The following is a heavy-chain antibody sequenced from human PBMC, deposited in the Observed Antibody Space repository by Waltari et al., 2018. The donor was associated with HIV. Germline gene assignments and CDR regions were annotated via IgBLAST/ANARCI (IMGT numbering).Heavy chain of an antibody. CDR3: ARDHRGNKLLYGMDV. V-gene: IGHV1-69*01. Sequence: QVQLVQSGAEVKKPGSSVRVSCKVSGGTFSSYAINWVRQAPRQGLEWRGGSIPAFGTANYAEGFQGRVTITADEYTSTAYMDLGSLRSEDTAVYFCARDHRGNKLLYGMDVWGQGTTVTV. CDR2: SIPAFGTA. J-gene: IGHJ6*02. CDR1: GGTFSSYA.